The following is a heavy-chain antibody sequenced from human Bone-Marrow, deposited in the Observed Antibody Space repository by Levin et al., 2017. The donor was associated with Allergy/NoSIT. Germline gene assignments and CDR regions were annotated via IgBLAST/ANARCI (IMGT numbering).Heavy chain of an antibody. Sequence: GESLKISCKGSGYSFTSYWIGWVRQMPGKGLEWMGIIYPGDSDTRYSPSFQGQVTISADKSISTAYLQWSSLKASDTAMYYCARRDCTGGVCYNWFDPWGQGTLVTVSS. CDR1: GYSFTSYW. D-gene: IGHD2-8*02. CDR3: ARRDCTGGVCYNWFDP. CDR2: IYPGDSDT. J-gene: IGHJ5*02. V-gene: IGHV5-51*01.